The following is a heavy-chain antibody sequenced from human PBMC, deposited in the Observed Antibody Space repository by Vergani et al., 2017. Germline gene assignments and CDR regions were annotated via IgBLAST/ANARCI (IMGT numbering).Heavy chain of an antibody. Sequence: VQLVESGGGVVQPGRSLRLSCAASGFTFSDHYMDWVRQAPGKGLEWVGRTRNKANSYTTEYAASVKGRFTISRDNAKNSLYLQMNSLRAEDTAVYYCAGSPTTDYYDSSGYYFYYFDYWGQGTLVTVSS. CDR1: GFTFSDHY. V-gene: IGHV3-72*01. CDR3: AGSPTTDYYDSSGYYFYYFDY. J-gene: IGHJ4*02. D-gene: IGHD3-22*01. CDR2: TRNKANSYTT.